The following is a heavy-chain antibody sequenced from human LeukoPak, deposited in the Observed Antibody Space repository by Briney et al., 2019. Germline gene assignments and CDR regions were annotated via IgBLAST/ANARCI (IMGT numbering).Heavy chain of an antibody. CDR3: ARDGYCSSTSCYTPFDY. CDR1: GFTFSDYY. J-gene: IGHJ4*02. V-gene: IGHV3-7*01. Sequence: GGSLRLSCAASGFTFSDYYMSWIRQAPGKGLEWVANIKQDGSEKYYVDSVKGRFTISRDNAKNSLYLQMNSLRAEDTAVYYCARDGYCSSTSCYTPFDYWGQGTLVTVSS. D-gene: IGHD2-2*02. CDR2: IKQDGSEK.